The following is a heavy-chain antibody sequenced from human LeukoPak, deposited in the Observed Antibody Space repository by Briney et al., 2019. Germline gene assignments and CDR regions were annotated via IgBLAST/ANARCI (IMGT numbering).Heavy chain of an antibody. CDR3: ARPLRDAFDI. V-gene: IGHV4-59*08. J-gene: IGHJ3*02. CDR1: GGSISSYY. CDR2: IYYSGST. Sequence: PSETLSLTCTVSGGSISSYYWSWIRQPPGKGLEWIGYIYYSGSTNYNPSLKSRVTISVDTSKNQFSLKLSSVTAADTAAYYCARPLRDAFDIWGQGTMVTVSS.